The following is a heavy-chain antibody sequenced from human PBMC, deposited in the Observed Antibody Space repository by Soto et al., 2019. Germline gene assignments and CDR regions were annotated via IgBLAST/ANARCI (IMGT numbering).Heavy chain of an antibody. CDR3: ARGARGLDFMDV. CDR1: GFTFSDYW. Sequence: EVQVVESGGGLVQPGGSLRLSCAASGFTFSDYWMHWVRQAPGKGLVWVSRIKGDLITTNYADSVKGRFTISRDNARNTVSLQIDSLRAEDTAVYYCARGARGLDFMDVWGKGTTVTVSS. CDR2: IKGDLITT. J-gene: IGHJ6*03. D-gene: IGHD5-12*01. V-gene: IGHV3-74*01.